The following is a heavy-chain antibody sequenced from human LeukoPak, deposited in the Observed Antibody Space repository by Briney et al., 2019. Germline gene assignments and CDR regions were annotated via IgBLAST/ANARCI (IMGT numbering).Heavy chain of an antibody. CDR2: INHSGST. V-gene: IGHV4-34*01. CDR1: GGSFSGYY. J-gene: IGHJ4*02. D-gene: IGHD2-15*01. CDR3: ARGDIVGVVAATYFDY. Sequence: SETLSLTCAVYGGSFSGYYWSWIRQPPGKGLEWIGEINHSGSTNYNPSLKSRVTISVDTSKHQFSLKLSSVTAADTAVYYCARGDIVGVVAATYFDYWGRGTLVRVSS.